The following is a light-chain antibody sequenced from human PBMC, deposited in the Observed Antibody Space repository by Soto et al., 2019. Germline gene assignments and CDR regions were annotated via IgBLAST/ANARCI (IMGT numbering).Light chain of an antibody. CDR3: QQRSNWPPT. CDR2: DAS. J-gene: IGKJ1*01. Sequence: EIVLTQSPATLSLSPGERATLSCRASQSVSSYLAWYQQKPGQAPRLLIYDASNRATGIPARFSGSGSGTDLTLTISRLEPQDFAVYYCQQRSNWPPTFGERTKV. CDR1: QSVSSY. V-gene: IGKV3-11*01.